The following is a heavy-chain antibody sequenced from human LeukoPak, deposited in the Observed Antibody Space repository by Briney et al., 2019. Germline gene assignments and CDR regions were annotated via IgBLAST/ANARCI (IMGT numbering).Heavy chain of an antibody. CDR2: ISISGDTI. CDR1: GFTFSSYH. D-gene: IGHD4-17*01. J-gene: IGHJ6*02. V-gene: IGHV3-48*03. Sequence: GGSLRLSCAASGFTFSSYHMNWVRQAPGKGLEWVSYISISGDTIYYADSVKGRFTISRDNAKSSLYLQMNSLRAEDTAVYPCARDGTTVTTNYFYAMEVWGQGTTVTVSS. CDR3: ARDGTTVTTNYFYAMEV.